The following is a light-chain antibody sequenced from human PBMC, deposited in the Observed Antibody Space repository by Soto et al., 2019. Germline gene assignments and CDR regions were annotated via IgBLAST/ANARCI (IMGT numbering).Light chain of an antibody. J-gene: IGKJ1*01. CDR3: QHYGSSPCT. CDR1: QTVGSTY. Sequence: EIVLTQSPATLSLSPGERATLSCGASQTVGSTYLAWYQQKPGLAPRLLIYDASSRATGIPDRFSGSGSGTDFTLTISRLEPEDFPVYYCQHYGSSPCTFGQGTKVEIK. V-gene: IGKV3D-20*01. CDR2: DAS.